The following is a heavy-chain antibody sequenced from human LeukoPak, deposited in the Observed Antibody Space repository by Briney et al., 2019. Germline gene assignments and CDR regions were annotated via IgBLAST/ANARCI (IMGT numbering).Heavy chain of an antibody. J-gene: IGHJ4*02. CDR1: GDSVSSNSAA. D-gene: IGHD6-13*01. CDR3: ARVLHRKIAAAGTGFDY. V-gene: IGHV6-1*01. Sequence: SQTLSLTCAISGDSVSSNSAAWNWIRQSPSRGLEWLGRTYYRSKWYNDYAVSVKSRITINPDTSKNQFSLQLNSVTPEDTAVYYCARVLHRKIAAAGTGFDYWGQGTLVTVSS. CDR2: TYYRSKWYN.